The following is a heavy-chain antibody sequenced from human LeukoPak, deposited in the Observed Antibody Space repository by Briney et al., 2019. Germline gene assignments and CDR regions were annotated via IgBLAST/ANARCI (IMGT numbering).Heavy chain of an antibody. CDR1: GGSISSYY. CDR3: ARAGQWLDYYYYYGMDV. CDR2: IYYSGST. Sequence: PSETLSLTCTVSGGSISSYYWSWIRQPPGKGLKWIGYIYYSGSTNYNPSLKSRVTISVDTSKNQFSLKLSSVTAADTAVYYCARAGQWLDYYYYYGMDVWGQGTTVTVSS. J-gene: IGHJ6*02. V-gene: IGHV4-59*01. D-gene: IGHD6-19*01.